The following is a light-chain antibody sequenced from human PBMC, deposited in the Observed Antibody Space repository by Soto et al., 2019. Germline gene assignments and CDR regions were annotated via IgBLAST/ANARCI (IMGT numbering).Light chain of an antibody. J-gene: IGLJ2*01. Sequence: QAVLTQPPSVSAAPGQKVTISCSGSSSNIGNNYVSWYQQLPGTAPKLLIYENNKRPSGIPDRFSGSKSGTSATLGITGLQTGDDADYYCGTWDSSLSAGVFGGGTKLPVL. CDR2: ENN. CDR3: GTWDSSLSAGV. V-gene: IGLV1-51*02. CDR1: SSNIGNNY.